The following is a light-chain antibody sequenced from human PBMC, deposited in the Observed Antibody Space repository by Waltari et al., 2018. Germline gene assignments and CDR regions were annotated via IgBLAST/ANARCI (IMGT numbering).Light chain of an antibody. CDR3: QVWDSNTAV. Sequence: SYALTQPFSVSVALGQTATITCGGNNIGRKNVHWYKQKPGQAPLLVIYRDYNRPSGIPDLFSCSNAGNTATLSIGGDQAGDETYYYCQVWDSNTAVFGGGTKLTVL. J-gene: IGLJ3*02. CDR2: RDY. V-gene: IGLV3-9*01. CDR1: NIGRKN.